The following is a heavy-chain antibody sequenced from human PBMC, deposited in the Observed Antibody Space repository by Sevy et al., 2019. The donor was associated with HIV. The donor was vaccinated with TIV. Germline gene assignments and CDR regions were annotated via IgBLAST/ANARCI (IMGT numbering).Heavy chain of an antibody. D-gene: IGHD2-2*01. CDR2: ISSSSSYI. Sequence: GGSLRLSCAASGFTFSSYSMNGVRQAPGKGLEWVSSISSSSSYIYYADSVKGRFTISRDNAKNSLYLQMNSLRAEDTAVYYCASARDIVVVPAAMDYYYGMDVWGQGTTVTVSS. CDR3: ASARDIVVVPAAMDYYYGMDV. J-gene: IGHJ6*02. CDR1: GFTFSSYS. V-gene: IGHV3-21*01.